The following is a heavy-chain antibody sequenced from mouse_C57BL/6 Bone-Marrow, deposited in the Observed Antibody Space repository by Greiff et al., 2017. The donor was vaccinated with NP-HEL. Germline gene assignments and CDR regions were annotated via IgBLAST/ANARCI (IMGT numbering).Heavy chain of an antibody. V-gene: IGHV1-4*01. J-gene: IGHJ4*01. D-gene: IGHD2-4*01. Sequence: VKLMESGAELARPGASVKMSCKASGYTFTSYTMHWVKQRPGQGLEWIGYINPSSGYTKYNQKFKDKATLTADKSSSTAYMQLSSLTSEDSAVYYCARRDYDDYAMDYWGQGTSVTVSS. CDR1: GYTFTSYT. CDR2: INPSSGYT. CDR3: ARRDYDDYAMDY.